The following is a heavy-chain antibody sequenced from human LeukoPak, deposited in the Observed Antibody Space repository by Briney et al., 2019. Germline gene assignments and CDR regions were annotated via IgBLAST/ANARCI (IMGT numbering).Heavy chain of an antibody. CDR2: INPNSGGT. CDR3: ARPYYESSGLYVDAFDI. CDR1: GYTLTAYY. Sequence: GASVKVSCKASGYTLTAYYPHWVRQAPGQGLEWMGRINPNSGGTLYAQKFQGRVTMTRDTSIGTAYMELSSLRSDDTALYYCARPYYESSGLYVDAFDIWGQGTMVTVSS. V-gene: IGHV1-2*06. J-gene: IGHJ3*02. D-gene: IGHD3-22*01.